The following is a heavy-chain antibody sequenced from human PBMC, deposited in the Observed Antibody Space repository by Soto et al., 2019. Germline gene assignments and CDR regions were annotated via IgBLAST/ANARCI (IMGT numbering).Heavy chain of an antibody. CDR2: IYYSGST. CDR1: GGSISSYY. Sequence: SETLSLTCTVSGGSISSYYWSWIRQPPGKGPEWIGYIYYSGSTNYNPSLKSRVTISVDTSKNQFSLKLSSVTAADTAVYYCARGVKGCISTSCYYYYYGMDVWGQGTTVTVSS. CDR3: ARGVKGCISTSCYYYYYGMDV. V-gene: IGHV4-59*01. D-gene: IGHD2-2*01. J-gene: IGHJ6*02.